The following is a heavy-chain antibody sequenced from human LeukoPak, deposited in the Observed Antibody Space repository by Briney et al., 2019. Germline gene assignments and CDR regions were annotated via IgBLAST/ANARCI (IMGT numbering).Heavy chain of an antibody. CDR2: IYYSGST. V-gene: IGHV4-59*01. Sequence: SETLSLTCTVSGGSISSYYWSWIRQPPGKGLEWIGYIYYSGSTNYNPSLKSRVTISVDTSKNQFSLKLSSVTAADTAVYYCARDSRDFWSGYYRFDPWGQGTLVTVSS. J-gene: IGHJ5*02. CDR1: GGSISSYY. CDR3: ARDSRDFWSGYYRFDP. D-gene: IGHD3-3*01.